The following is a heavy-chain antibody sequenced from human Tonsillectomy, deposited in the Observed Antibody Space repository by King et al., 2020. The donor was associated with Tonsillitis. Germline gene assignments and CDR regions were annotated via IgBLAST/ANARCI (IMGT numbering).Heavy chain of an antibody. CDR1: GGSFSGFY. Sequence: VQLQQWGAGLLKPSETLSLTCAVYGGSFSGFYWTWIRQPPGKGLEWIGEINHSGSTNYNPSLKSRVTISEDTSKNQFSLKLSSVTAADTAVYYCARGKYDFWSGYPDYFDYWGQGTLVTVSS. V-gene: IGHV4-34*01. J-gene: IGHJ4*02. CDR2: INHSGST. CDR3: ARGKYDFWSGYPDYFDY. D-gene: IGHD3-3*01.